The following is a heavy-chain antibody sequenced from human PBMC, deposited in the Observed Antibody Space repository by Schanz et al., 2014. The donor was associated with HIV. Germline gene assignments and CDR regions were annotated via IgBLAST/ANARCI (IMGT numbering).Heavy chain of an antibody. D-gene: IGHD1-26*01. J-gene: IGHJ6*02. CDR2: MIWNNGI. CDR3: TRDGGCSGSACYGYGMDV. CDR1: GFTFSSYA. V-gene: IGHV3-48*02. Sequence: EVQLLESGGGLVQPGGSLRLSCAASGFTFSSYAMSWVRQAPGKGLEWVAHMIWNNGIYYADSVKGRFTISRDNAKNTLFLQMNNLREDDTAVYYCTRDGGCSGSACYGYGMDVWGQGTTVTVSS.